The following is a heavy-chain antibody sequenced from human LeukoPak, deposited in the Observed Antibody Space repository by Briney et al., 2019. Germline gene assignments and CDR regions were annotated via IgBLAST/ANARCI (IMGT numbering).Heavy chain of an antibody. CDR3: ARERRYSRWFDY. V-gene: IGHV3-21*01. J-gene: IGHJ4*02. CDR2: ISSSSSYI. Sequence: GGSLRLSCAASGFTFSSYSMNWVRQAPGKGLEWVSSISSSSSYIYYADSMKGRFTISRDNAKNSLYLQMNSLRAEDTAVYYCARERRYSRWFDYWGQGTLVTVSS. D-gene: IGHD5-12*01. CDR1: GFTFSSYS.